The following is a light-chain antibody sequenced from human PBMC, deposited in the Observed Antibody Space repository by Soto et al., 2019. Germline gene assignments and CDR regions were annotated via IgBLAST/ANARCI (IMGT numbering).Light chain of an antibody. Sequence: DIQMTQSPSSLSASVGDRVTITCRASQGIINYVAWYQQKPGTAPKLLIYDASSLEGGVPSRFSASGSGTEFTLTISSLQPDDLATYYCQQYISYPYTFGQGTKVEIK. V-gene: IGKV1-16*01. CDR3: QQYISYPYT. CDR2: DAS. J-gene: IGKJ2*01. CDR1: QGIINY.